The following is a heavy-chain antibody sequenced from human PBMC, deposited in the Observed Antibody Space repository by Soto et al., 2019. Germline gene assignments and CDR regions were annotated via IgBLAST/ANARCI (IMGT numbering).Heavy chain of an antibody. J-gene: IGHJ4*02. Sequence: ASVKVSCKASGYTFTGYYMHWVRQAPGQGLEWMGWINPNSGGTNYAQKFQGRVTMTRDTSISTAYMELSRLRSDDTAVYYCARDCYDDSRALGYWGQGTLVTVSS. D-gene: IGHD3-22*01. CDR3: ARDCYDDSRALGY. CDR1: GYTFTGYY. CDR2: INPNSGGT. V-gene: IGHV1-2*02.